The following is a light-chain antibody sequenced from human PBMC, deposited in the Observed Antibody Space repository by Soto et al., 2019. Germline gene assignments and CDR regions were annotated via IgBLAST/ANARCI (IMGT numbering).Light chain of an antibody. CDR3: QQYNSYPPT. CDR1: QSISSW. CDR2: DAS. V-gene: IGKV1-5*01. J-gene: IGKJ4*01. Sequence: DIQMTQSPSTLSASVGDRVTITCRASQSISSWLAWYQQKPGKAPKLLIYDASSLESGVPSRFRGSGSGKEFTLTNSSLPHDVFETYYGQQYNSYPPTFGGGPTVENK.